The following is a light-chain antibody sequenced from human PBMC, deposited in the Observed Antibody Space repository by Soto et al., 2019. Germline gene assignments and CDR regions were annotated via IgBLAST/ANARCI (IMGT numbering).Light chain of an antibody. CDR3: QQRSNWPIT. CDR1: QSVSNF. J-gene: IGKJ5*01. Sequence: ESVLTQSPSTLSLSPGKRATHSCRASQSVSNFLAWYQQKPGQAPRLLIYDTSNRATGIPARFSGSGSGTDFTLTINNLDPEDFAVYCCQQRSNWPITFRQGTRLEIK. CDR2: DTS. V-gene: IGKV3-11*01.